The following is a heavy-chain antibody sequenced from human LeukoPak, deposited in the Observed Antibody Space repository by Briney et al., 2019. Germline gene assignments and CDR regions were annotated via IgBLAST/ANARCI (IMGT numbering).Heavy chain of an antibody. CDR1: GFTLSSYS. V-gene: IGHV3-21*01. D-gene: IGHD2-15*01. J-gene: IGHJ3*02. Sequence: GGSLRLSCVASGFTLSSYSMNWVRQAPGKGLEWVSYISSSSSHIYYADSVKGRFTISRDNAQNSLYLQMNSLRAEDTAVYYCARGYCSGGSCYPLGAFEIWGQGTMVTVSS. CDR3: ARGYCSGGSCYPLGAFEI. CDR2: ISSSSSHI.